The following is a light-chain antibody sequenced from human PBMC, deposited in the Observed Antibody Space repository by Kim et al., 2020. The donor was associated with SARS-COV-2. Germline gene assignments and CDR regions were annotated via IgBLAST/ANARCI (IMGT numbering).Light chain of an antibody. Sequence: SVSPGERATLSCRASQSVGSYLAWYQQKSGQAPRLLIYATSTRATGIPARFSASGSGTEFILTISNLQSEDFGTYYCQQYYHWRTFGQGTKVDIK. CDR1: QSVGSY. V-gene: IGKV3-15*01. J-gene: IGKJ1*01. CDR3: QQYYHWRT. CDR2: ATS.